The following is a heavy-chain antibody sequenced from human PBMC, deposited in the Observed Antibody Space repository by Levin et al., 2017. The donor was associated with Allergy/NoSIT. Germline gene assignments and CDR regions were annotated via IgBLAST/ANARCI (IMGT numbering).Heavy chain of an antibody. D-gene: IGHD6-19*01. CDR1: GFSFSNEG. J-gene: IGHJ4*02. Sequence: GESLKISCAASGFSFSNEGMHWVRQAPGKGLEWVAVVSSDQSNKFYGDSVRGRFAISRDNSQHTLYLPMDRLRLEDPARCDCARRRGYGSDYFNFWGQGTLVTVSS. CDR3: ARRRGYGSDYFNF. V-gene: IGHV3-30*03. CDR2: VSSDQSNK.